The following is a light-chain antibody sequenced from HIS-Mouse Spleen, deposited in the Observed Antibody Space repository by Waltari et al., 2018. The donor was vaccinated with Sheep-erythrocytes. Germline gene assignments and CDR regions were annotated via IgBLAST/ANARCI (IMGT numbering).Light chain of an antibody. J-gene: IGKJ5*01. Sequence: DIQMTQSPSSVAASVGDRVPIPSRASKGISSWLAWYQQQPGKDPKPLIYSASSLQRGVLSRISGSGSGTEFSLTISSLQPEDFATSYCQQANSFPLTSGQGTRLEIK. CDR3: QQANSFPLT. CDR1: KGISSW. CDR2: SAS. V-gene: IGKV1-12*01.